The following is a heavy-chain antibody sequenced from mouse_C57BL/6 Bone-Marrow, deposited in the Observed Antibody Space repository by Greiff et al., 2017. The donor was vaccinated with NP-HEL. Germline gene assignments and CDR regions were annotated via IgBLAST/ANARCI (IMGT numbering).Heavy chain of an antibody. CDR1: GYTFTSYW. CDR3: AIWLLRGWFAY. D-gene: IGHD2-3*01. Sequence: QVQLKQPGAELVKPGASVKVSCKASGYTFTSYWMHWVKQRPGQGLEWIGRIHPSDSDTNYNQKFKGKATLTVDKSSSTAYMQLSSLTSEDSAVYYCAIWLLRGWFAYWGQGTLVTVSA. J-gene: IGHJ3*01. CDR2: IHPSDSDT. V-gene: IGHV1-74*01.